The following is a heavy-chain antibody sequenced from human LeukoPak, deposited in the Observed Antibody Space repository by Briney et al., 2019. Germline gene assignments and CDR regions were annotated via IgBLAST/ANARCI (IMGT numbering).Heavy chain of an antibody. J-gene: IGHJ4*02. D-gene: IGHD2-21*02. CDR2: IYHSGST. V-gene: IGHV4-38-2*02. CDR3: ARGDWVLDS. CDR1: GYSISSGYY. Sequence: KTSETLSLTCTVSGYSISSGYYWGWIRQPPGKGLEWIGSIYHSGSTYYNPSLKSRVTISIDTSKNQFSLKLSSVTAADTAVYYCARGDWVLDSWGQGTLVTVSS.